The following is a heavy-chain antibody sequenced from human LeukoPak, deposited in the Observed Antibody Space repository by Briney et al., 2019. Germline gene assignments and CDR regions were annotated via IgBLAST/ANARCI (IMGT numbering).Heavy chain of an antibody. CDR1: GYTLTELS. CDR3: ATAVTDYGGNARDY. Sequence: ASVKVSCKVSGYTLTELSMHWVRQAPGKGLEWMAGFDPEDGETIYAQKFQGRVTMTEDTSTDTAYMELSSLRSEATAVYYCATAVTDYGGNARDYWGQGTLVTVPS. J-gene: IGHJ4*02. D-gene: IGHD4-23*01. V-gene: IGHV1-24*01. CDR2: FDPEDGET.